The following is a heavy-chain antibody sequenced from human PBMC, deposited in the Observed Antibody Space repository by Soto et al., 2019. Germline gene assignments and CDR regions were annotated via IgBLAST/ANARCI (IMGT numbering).Heavy chain of an antibody. Sequence: GALRLSCAASGFTFSSYSMSWVRQAPGKGLEWVSGFRSGGDDDTTYYADSVRGRFTISRDNSKNTLFLQMNSLRAEDTAIYYCAKKVNSGSGSQFFDYWGQGTLVTVSS. J-gene: IGHJ4*02. CDR2: FRSGGDDDTT. CDR3: AKKVNSGSGSQFFDY. D-gene: IGHD3-10*01. V-gene: IGHV3-23*01. CDR1: GFTFSSYS.